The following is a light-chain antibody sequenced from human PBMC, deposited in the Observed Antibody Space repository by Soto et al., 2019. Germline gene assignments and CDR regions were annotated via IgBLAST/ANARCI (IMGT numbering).Light chain of an antibody. V-gene: IGLV2-23*01. J-gene: IGLJ3*02. CDR2: EGS. Sequence: QSALTQPASVSGSPGQSITISSTGTSSDVGSYNLVSWYQQHPGKAPKLMIYEGSKRPSGVSKLFSGSKSGNTASLTISGLQAEDEADYYCCSYAGSSTWVFGGGTKLTVL. CDR1: SSDVGSYNL. CDR3: CSYAGSSTWV.